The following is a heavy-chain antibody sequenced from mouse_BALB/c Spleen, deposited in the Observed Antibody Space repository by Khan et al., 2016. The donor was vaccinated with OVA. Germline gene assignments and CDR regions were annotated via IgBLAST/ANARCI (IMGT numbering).Heavy chain of an antibody. Sequence: VQLKESGGDLVKPGGSLKLSCAASGFTFSSYSMSWVRQTPDKRLEWVASISSGGDYTYYPDIVKGRFTISRDNAKNTLYLEMSSLKSEDTAMYYCASHLTGSVAYWGQGTLVTVSA. CDR2: ISSGGDYT. V-gene: IGHV5-6*01. CDR3: ASHLTGSVAY. D-gene: IGHD4-1*01. CDR1: GFTFSSYS. J-gene: IGHJ3*01.